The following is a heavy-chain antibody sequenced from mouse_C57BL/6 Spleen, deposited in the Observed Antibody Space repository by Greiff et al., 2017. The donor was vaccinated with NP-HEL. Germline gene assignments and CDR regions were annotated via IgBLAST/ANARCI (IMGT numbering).Heavy chain of an antibody. CDR1: GYTFTSYW. CDR3: ARGGHAGRGGDY. V-gene: IGHV1-69*01. Sequence: QVQLQQPGAELVMPGASVKLSCKASGYTFTSYWMHWVKQRPGQGLEWIGEIDPSDSYTNYNQKFKGKSTLTVDKSSSTAYMQLSSLTSEDSAVYYWARGGHAGRGGDYWGQGTTLTVSS. J-gene: IGHJ2*01. CDR2: IDPSDSYT.